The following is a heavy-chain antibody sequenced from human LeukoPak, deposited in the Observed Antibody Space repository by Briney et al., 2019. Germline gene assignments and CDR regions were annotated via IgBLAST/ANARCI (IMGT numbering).Heavy chain of an antibody. CDR3: ARVSRCGGDCLRIDY. CDR2: IYYSGST. Sequence: PSQTLSLTCTVSGGSISSGGYYWSWIRQHPGKGLEWIGYIYYSGSTYYNPSLKSRVTISVDTSKNQFSLKLSSVTAADTAVYYCARVSRCGGDCLRIDYWGQGTLVTVSS. J-gene: IGHJ4*02. V-gene: IGHV4-31*03. D-gene: IGHD2-21*02. CDR1: GGSISSGGYY.